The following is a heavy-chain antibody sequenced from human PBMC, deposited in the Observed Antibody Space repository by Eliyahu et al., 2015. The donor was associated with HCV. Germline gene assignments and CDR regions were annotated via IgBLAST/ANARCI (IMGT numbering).Heavy chain of an antibody. CDR2: INGGGEYI. CDR1: GFTLSSYS. D-gene: IGHD3-22*01. V-gene: IGHV3-21*01. CDR3: ARHFYDSVGRHYDC. Sequence: EVQLVESGGGLVKPGGSLRLSCAASGFTLSSYSMNXVXQAPGKGLEWVSSINGGGEYIYYADSVKGRFTISRDNAKNSLFLQMNSLRAEDTAVYYCARHFYDSVGRHYDCWGQGTLVTVSS. J-gene: IGHJ4*02.